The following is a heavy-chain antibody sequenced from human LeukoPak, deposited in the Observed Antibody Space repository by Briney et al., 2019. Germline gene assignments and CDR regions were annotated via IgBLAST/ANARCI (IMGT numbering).Heavy chain of an antibody. Sequence: GSVKVSCKASGYSFTGYFIHWVRQAPGQGLEWMGRINPNTGDTNYAPRFQGRASMTWDTSISTAYVEVSNLRSDDTAVYYCARSFSSGGWVYFDCWGQGTLVTVSS. CDR1: GYSFTGYF. V-gene: IGHV1-2*06. J-gene: IGHJ4*02. D-gene: IGHD6-19*01. CDR3: ARSFSSGGWVYFDC. CDR2: INPNTGDT.